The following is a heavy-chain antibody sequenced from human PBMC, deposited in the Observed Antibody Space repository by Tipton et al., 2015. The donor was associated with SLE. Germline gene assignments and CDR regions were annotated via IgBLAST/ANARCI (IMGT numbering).Heavy chain of an antibody. D-gene: IGHD3-3*01. Sequence: TLSLTCTVSGGSISSSSYYWGWIRQPPGKGLEWIGSIYYSGSTYYNPSLKSQVPISVDTSKNQFSLKLRSVTAADTAVYYCARERYDFPCYMDVWGKGTPVTVPS. J-gene: IGHJ6*03. CDR1: GGSISSSSYY. CDR2: IYYSGST. CDR3: ARERYDFPCYMDV. V-gene: IGHV4-39*07.